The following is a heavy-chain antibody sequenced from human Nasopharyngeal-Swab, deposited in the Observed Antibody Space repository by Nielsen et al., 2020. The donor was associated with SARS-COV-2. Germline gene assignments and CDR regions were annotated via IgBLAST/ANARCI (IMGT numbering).Heavy chain of an antibody. CDR3: ARLGYSGYGARGFDY. V-gene: IGHV1-2*06. Sequence: WVRQAPGQGLEWMGRINPNSGGTNYAQKFQGRVTMTRDTSISTAYMELSRLRSDDTAVYYCARLGYSGYGARGFDYWGQGTLVTVSS. D-gene: IGHD5-12*01. J-gene: IGHJ4*02. CDR2: INPNSGGT.